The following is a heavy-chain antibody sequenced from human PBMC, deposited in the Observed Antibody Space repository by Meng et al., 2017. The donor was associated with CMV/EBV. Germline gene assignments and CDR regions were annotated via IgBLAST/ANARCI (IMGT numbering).Heavy chain of an antibody. CDR1: GGTFSTFA. Sequence: VQLVQSAAEVKKSGSSVKVYCKTSGGTFSTFAISWVRQAPGEGLEWMGGIIPVFETANYAERFQDRVTITADDSTTTAYMELSSLRADDTALYFCARGGDSWYSDYWGQGTLVTISS. D-gene: IGHD1-26*01. J-gene: IGHJ4*02. CDR2: IIPVFETA. V-gene: IGHV1-69*12. CDR3: ARGGDSWYSDY.